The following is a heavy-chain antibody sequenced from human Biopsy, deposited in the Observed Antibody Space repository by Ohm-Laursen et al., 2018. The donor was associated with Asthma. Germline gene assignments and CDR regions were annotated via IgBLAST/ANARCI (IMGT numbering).Heavy chain of an antibody. J-gene: IGHJ4*02. D-gene: IGHD3-22*01. Sequence: SLRLSCAASGFTFSNYAMSWVRQAPGKGLEWVSSITGSGGFTYYADSVKGRFTISRDKSENTPYLQMNSLRAEDTAVYYCAKARIHHFYDSSGYYQHDWGQGTLVTVSS. CDR2: ITGSGGFT. CDR3: AKARIHHFYDSSGYYQHD. CDR1: GFTFSNYA. V-gene: IGHV3-23*01.